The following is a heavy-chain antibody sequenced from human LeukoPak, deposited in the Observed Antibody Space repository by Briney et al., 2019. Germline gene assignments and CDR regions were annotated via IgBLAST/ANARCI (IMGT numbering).Heavy chain of an antibody. V-gene: IGHV1-2*02. D-gene: IGHD3-10*01. Sequence: VASVKVSCKASGYTFTGYYMHWVRQAPGQGLEWMGWINPNSGGTNYAQKFQGRVTMTRDTSISTAYMELSRLTSDDTAVYYCARDCCFGFGELRGMDVWGQGTQVTVSS. CDR3: ARDCCFGFGELRGMDV. J-gene: IGHJ6*02. CDR1: GYTFTGYY. CDR2: INPNSGGT.